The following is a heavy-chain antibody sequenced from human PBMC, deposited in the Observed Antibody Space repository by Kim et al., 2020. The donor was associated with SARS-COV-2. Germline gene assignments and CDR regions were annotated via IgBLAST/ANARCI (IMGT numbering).Heavy chain of an antibody. Sequence: SETLSLTCTVSGGSISSYYWSWIRQPPGKGLEWIGYIYYSGSTNYNPSLKSRVTISVDTSKNQFSLKLSSVTAADTAVYYCARLNMSGMDVWGQGTTVTVSS. J-gene: IGHJ6*02. CDR2: IYYSGST. D-gene: IGHD3-22*01. V-gene: IGHV4-59*08. CDR3: ARLNMSGMDV. CDR1: GGSISSYY.